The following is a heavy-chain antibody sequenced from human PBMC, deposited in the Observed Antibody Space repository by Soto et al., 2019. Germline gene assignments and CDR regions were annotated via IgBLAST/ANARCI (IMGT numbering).Heavy chain of an antibody. CDR2: IVVGSGNT. Sequence: SVNVSCKCSGCTFTSSPVHGVRQARGQRLEGIGWIVVGSGNTNYAQKCQERVTTTRDMSTSTAYMELSTLRSEDTAVSYCAALGYSDAFAIWGEGTRVTVSS. J-gene: IGHJ3*02. D-gene: IGHD3-22*01. CDR3: AALGYSDAFAI. CDR1: GCTFTSSP. V-gene: IGHV1-58*01.